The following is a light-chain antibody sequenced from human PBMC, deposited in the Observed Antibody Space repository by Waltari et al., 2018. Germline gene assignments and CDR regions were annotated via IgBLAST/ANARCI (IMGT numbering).Light chain of an antibody. Sequence: EIVLTQSPGTLSLSPGERATLPCRASQSVSSSYLAWYQQKPGQAPRLLIYGASSRATGIPDRFSGSGSGTDFTLTISRLEPEDFAVYYCQQYGSSPRTFGQGTMVEIK. J-gene: IGKJ1*01. CDR3: QQYGSSPRT. V-gene: IGKV3-20*01. CDR2: GAS. CDR1: QSVSSSY.